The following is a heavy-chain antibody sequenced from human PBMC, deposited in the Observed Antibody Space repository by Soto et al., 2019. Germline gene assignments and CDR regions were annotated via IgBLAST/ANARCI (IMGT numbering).Heavy chain of an antibody. CDR3: AKSGYFDWLLLSVATILDY. CDR2: ISHDGTNK. J-gene: IGHJ4*02. V-gene: IGHV3-30*18. Sequence: GGSLRLSCAASGFTFSSYAMHWVRQAPGKGLEWVAVISHDGTNKYYTDSVKGRFTISRDNSKNTLYLQMNSLRAEDTAIYYCAKSGYFDWLLLSVATILDYWGQGTLVTVSS. CDR1: GFTFSSYA. D-gene: IGHD3-9*01.